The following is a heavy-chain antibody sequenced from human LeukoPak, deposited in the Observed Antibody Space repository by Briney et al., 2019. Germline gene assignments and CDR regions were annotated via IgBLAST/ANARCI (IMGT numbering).Heavy chain of an antibody. J-gene: IGHJ4*02. D-gene: IGHD6-13*01. Sequence: SSETLSLTCTVSGGSISSSSYYWGWIRQPPGKGLEWIGEIYHSGSTNYNPSLKSRVTISVDKSKNQFSLKLSSVTAADTAVYYCARDGGGSSSWYKTFDYWGQGTLVTVSS. V-gene: IGHV4-39*07. CDR3: ARDGGGSSSWYKTFDY. CDR1: GGSISSSSYY. CDR2: IYHSGST.